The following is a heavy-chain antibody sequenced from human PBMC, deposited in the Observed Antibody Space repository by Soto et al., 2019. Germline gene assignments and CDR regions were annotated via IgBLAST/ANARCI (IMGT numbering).Heavy chain of an antibody. J-gene: IGHJ4*02. D-gene: IGHD3-10*01. CDR3: AGIMVRGVIDY. CDR1: GGSISSYY. CDR2: IYYSGST. Sequence: SETLSLTCTVSGGSISSYYWSWIRQPPGKGLEWIGYIYYSGSTNYNPSLKSRVTISVDTSKNQFSLKLSSVTAADTAVYYCAGIMVRGVIDYWGQGTLVTVSS. V-gene: IGHV4-59*01.